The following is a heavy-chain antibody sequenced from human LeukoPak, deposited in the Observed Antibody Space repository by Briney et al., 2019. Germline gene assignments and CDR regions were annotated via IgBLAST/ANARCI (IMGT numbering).Heavy chain of an antibody. CDR3: MGVITGTGGSKTYFDFDY. Sequence: PSETLSLTCTISGGSISSSSYYWGWIRQPPGKGLEWIGSIYYSGSTYYNPSLKSRVTISVDTSKNQFSLKLSSVTAADTAVYYCMGVITGTGGSKTYFDFDYWGQGTLVTVPS. D-gene: IGHD3-10*01. CDR2: IYYSGST. CDR1: GGSISSSSYY. J-gene: IGHJ4*02. V-gene: IGHV4-39*01.